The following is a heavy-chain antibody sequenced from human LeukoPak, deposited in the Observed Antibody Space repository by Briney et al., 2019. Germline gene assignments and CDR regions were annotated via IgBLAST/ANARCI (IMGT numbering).Heavy chain of an antibody. CDR1: GFTFSDYY. Sequence: GGSLRLSCAPSGFTFSDYYMSCIRHPPGKGLEWVSYISSSSTYTNYADSVKGRFTISRDNAKNSLYLQMNSLRAEDTAVYYCARDRDYSGGSWYSVGFDYWGQGTLVTVSS. CDR3: ARDRDYSGGSWYSVGFDY. V-gene: IGHV3-11*06. J-gene: IGHJ4*02. D-gene: IGHD2-15*01. CDR2: ISSSSTYT.